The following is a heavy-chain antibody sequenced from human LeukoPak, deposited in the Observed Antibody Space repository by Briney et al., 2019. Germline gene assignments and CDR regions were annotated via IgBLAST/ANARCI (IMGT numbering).Heavy chain of an antibody. V-gene: IGHV6-1*01. CDR1: GDSVSGNTVT. D-gene: IGHD1-26*01. CDR3: ARVGDPTKYYYAMDV. J-gene: IGHJ6*02. Sequence: SQTLSLTCAISGDSVSGNTVTWNWIRQSPSRGLEWLGRTYYRSKWFTDYAVSVKSRITINADTPKNQFFLQLSSVTPEDTAVYFCARVGDPTKYYYAMDVWGQGTTVTVSS. CDR2: TYYRSKWFT.